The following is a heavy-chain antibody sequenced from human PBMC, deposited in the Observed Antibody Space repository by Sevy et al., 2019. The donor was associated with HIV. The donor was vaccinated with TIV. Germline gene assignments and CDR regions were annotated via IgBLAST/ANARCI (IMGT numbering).Heavy chain of an antibody. J-gene: IGHJ6*03. V-gene: IGHV3-15*01. CDR2: IKRKTEGGTT. CDR3: TTVKGSSSWFEPSYYYYMEL. Sequence: GGSLRLSCAASGFPFNYAWMSWVRQAPGKGLEWVGRIKRKTEGGTTDYAAPVKGRFTMSRDDSTNILYLQMNSLKIEDTAVYYCTTVKGSSSWFEPSYYYYMELWGKGTTVTVSS. CDR1: GFPFNYAW. D-gene: IGHD6-13*01.